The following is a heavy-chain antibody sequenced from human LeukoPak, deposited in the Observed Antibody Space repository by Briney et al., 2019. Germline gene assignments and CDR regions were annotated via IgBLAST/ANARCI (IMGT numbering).Heavy chain of an antibody. CDR1: GFTFSSYG. CDR3: AKSELRYFDWFRRRQTGITPGY. Sequence: PGGSLRLSCAASGFTFSSYGMSWVRQAPGKGLEWVSAISGSGGSTYYADSVKGRFTISRDNSKNTLYLQMNSLRAEDTAVYYCAKSELRYFDWFRRRQTGITPGYWGQGTLVTVSS. V-gene: IGHV3-23*01. CDR2: ISGSGGST. J-gene: IGHJ4*02. D-gene: IGHD3-9*01.